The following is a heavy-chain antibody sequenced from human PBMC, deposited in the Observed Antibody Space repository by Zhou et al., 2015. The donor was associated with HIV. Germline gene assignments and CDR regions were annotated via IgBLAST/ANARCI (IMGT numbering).Heavy chain of an antibody. CDR3: ARGDSDYVGVHFSN. J-gene: IGHJ4*02. V-gene: IGHV1-8*01. CDR2: VNPNSGKA. CDR1: GYNFSNYD. Sequence: QVHLVQSGAEVKEPGASVKVSCKASGYNFSNYDINWLRQAAGQGLEWMGWVNPNSGKAGYSQHFQGRVTMTRNTSISTAYMDLSNLRSEDTAVYYCARGDSDYVGVHFSNWGQGTLVTVSS. D-gene: IGHD4-11*01.